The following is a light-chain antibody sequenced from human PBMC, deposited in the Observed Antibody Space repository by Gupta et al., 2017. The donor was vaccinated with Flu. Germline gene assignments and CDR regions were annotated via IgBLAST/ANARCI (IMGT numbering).Light chain of an antibody. Sequence: DIVMTQSPLSLHVTPGEPAAISCRSSQSLLHSNGFNYVDWYLQKPGQSPQLMIYLGSNRASGVPGRFSGSGSGTDFTLKSSRREAEDVGVYYCMQDLQTPTFGGGTKVEIK. V-gene: IGKV2-28*01. CDR2: LGS. CDR3: MQDLQTPT. J-gene: IGKJ4*01. CDR1: QSLLHSNGFNY.